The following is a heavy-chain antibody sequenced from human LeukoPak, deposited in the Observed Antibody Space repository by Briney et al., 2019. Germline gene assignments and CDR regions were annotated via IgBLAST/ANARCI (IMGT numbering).Heavy chain of an antibody. CDR2: ISGSGGST. CDR3: ARDTPFAVGATLDF. D-gene: IGHD1-26*01. J-gene: IGHJ4*02. Sequence: GGSLRLSCAASGFTFSSYAMGWVRQAPGKGLEWVSAISGSGGSTYYADSVKGRFTISRDKSKNTLHLQMNSLRAEDTAIYYCARDTPFAVGATLDFWGQGTLVTVSS. CDR1: GFTFSSYA. V-gene: IGHV3-23*01.